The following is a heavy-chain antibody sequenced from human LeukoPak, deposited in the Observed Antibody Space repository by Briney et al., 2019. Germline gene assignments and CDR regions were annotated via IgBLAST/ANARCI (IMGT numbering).Heavy chain of an antibody. V-gene: IGHV3-48*01. CDR2: ITASDATK. D-gene: IGHD2-2*01. CDR1: GPSFISYN. CDR3: AIQNLVVPAANHRAHYYMDV. Sequence: TGGSLRLSCVASGPSFISYNMYWVRQAPGKGPEWVAYITASDATKYYADSVKGRFAISRDNAKKSLFLQMNSLRAEDTAVYYCAIQNLVVPAANHRAHYYMDVWGKGTTVTVSS. J-gene: IGHJ6*03.